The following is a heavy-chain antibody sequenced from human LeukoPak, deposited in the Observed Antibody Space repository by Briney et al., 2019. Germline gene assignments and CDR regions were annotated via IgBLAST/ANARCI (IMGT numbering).Heavy chain of an antibody. V-gene: IGHV3-48*03. CDR1: GFSFSSYA. Sequence: PGGSLRLSCAASGFSFSSYAMNWVRQAPGKGLEWVSYISSSGKTIYYADSVKGRFTISRDNAKNSLFLQMNSLRAEDTAVYYCGRSGFCNSVSRYGRDLWGQEPLVTVSS. D-gene: IGHD2/OR15-2a*01. CDR3: GRSGFCNSVSRYGRDL. CDR2: ISSSGKTI. J-gene: IGHJ4*02.